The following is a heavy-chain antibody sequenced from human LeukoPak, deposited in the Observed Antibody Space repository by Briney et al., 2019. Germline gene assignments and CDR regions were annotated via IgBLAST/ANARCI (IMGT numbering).Heavy chain of an antibody. V-gene: IGHV3-23*01. Sequence: GGSLRLSCAASGFFFSSAAMTWVRQAPGKGMEWVSLIGTIGYSTYYADSVKGRFTISRDNSKNTLSLQMNSLRVEDTAIYYCVKDIQLSTWGVGTMVTVSS. CDR2: IGTIGYST. CDR3: VKDIQLST. D-gene: IGHD5-24*01. CDR1: GFFFSSAA. J-gene: IGHJ3*01.